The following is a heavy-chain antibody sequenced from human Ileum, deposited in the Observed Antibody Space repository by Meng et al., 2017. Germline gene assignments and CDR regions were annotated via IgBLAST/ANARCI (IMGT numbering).Heavy chain of an antibody. Sequence: QVQLVECGGGVVQPGRSLRLSCAASGFTFSSYAMHWVRQAPGKGLEWVAVISYDGSNKYYADSVKGRFTISRDNSKNTLYLQMNSLRAEDTAVYYCTNIAAAGNPDYWGQGTLVTVSS. CDR2: ISYDGSNK. V-gene: IGHV3-30*04. J-gene: IGHJ4*02. D-gene: IGHD6-13*01. CDR3: TNIAAAGNPDY. CDR1: GFTFSSYA.